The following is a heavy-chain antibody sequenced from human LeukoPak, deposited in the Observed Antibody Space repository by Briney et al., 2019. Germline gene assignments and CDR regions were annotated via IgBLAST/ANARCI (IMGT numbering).Heavy chain of an antibody. V-gene: IGHV4-39*01. J-gene: IGHJ4*01. CDR2: IYYSGST. CDR3: ARAPGTTFDY. D-gene: IGHD4-17*01. Sequence: SETLSLTCTVFRGSISSSNYYWGWIRQPPGKGLEWIGNIYYSGSTYYNPSLKSRITISVDTSKNQFSLKLTSVTAADTAVYYCARAPGTTFDYWGHGNMVTVSS. CDR1: RGSISSSNYY.